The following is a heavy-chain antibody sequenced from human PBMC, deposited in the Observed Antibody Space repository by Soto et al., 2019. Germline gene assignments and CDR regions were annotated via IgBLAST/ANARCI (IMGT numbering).Heavy chain of an antibody. V-gene: IGHV3-11*01. CDR2: ISSSGSTI. D-gene: IGHD6-19*01. CDR3: AITVAVAGLFEY. Sequence: GSLRLSCAASRFTFSDYYVIGILQAPVKGLEFVSYISSSGSTIYYADSVKGRFTISRDNAKNSLYLQMNSLRAEDTAVYYCAITVAVAGLFEYWGQGTLVTVSS. CDR1: RFTFSDYY. J-gene: IGHJ4*02.